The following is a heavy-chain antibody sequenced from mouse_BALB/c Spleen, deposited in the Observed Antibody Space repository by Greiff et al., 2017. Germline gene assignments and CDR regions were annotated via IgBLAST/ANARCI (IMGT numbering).Heavy chain of an antibody. CDR3: ARELPHYYAMDY. J-gene: IGHJ4*01. V-gene: IGHV5-9-4*01. CDR2: ISSGGSYT. D-gene: IGHD5-5*01. Sequence: EVKLMESGGGLVKPGGSLKLSCAASGFTFSSYAMSWVRQSPEKRLEWVAEISSGGSYTYYPDTVTGRFTISRDNAKNTLYLEMSSLRSEDTAMYDCARELPHYYAMDYWGQGTSVTVSS. CDR1: GFTFSSYA.